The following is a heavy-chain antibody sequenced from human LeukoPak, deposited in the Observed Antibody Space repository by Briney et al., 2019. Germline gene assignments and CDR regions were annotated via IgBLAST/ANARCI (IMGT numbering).Heavy chain of an antibody. CDR1: GFTFSNHW. D-gene: IGHD3-22*01. Sequence: GGSLRLSCAASGFTFSNHWMHWVRQVPGKGLVWVARIDGSGSSISHADFVKGRFSISRGNAKSTLYLQMNSLRAEDTAVYYCARGPGSSGGAYIGDYWGHGTLVTVSS. J-gene: IGHJ4*01. V-gene: IGHV3-74*01. CDR3: ARGPGSSGGAYIGDY. CDR2: IDGSGSSI.